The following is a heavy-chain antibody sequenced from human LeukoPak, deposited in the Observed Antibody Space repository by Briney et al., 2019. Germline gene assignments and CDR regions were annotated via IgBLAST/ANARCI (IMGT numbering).Heavy chain of an antibody. CDR3: ARIWRGKYYFDY. D-gene: IGHD3-16*01. CDR2: INHNGNVN. V-gene: IGHV3-7*03. CDR1: GFTFSSYW. J-gene: IGHJ4*02. Sequence: GGSLRLSCAASGFTFSSYWMNWARQAPGKGLEWVASINHNGNVNYYVDSVKGRFTISRDNAKNSLYLQMSNLRAEDTAIYFCARIWRGKYYFDYWGQGTLVTVSS.